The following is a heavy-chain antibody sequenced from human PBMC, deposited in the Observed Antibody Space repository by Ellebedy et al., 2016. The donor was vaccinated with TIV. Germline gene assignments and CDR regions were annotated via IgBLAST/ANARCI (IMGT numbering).Heavy chain of an antibody. CDR1: GGPLRNYA. D-gene: IGHD6-19*01. CDR2: IMAMFGTA. J-gene: IGHJ3*02. V-gene: IGHV1-69*13. CDR3: ARRLVAGSPNSFDI. Sequence: ASVKVSCKASGGPLRNYAISWVRQAPGQGLEWMGGIMAMFGTAHYAQKFQGRVTITADEFATTAYMELKSLRSDDTAVYYCARRLVAGSPNSFDIWGQGTMVTVSS.